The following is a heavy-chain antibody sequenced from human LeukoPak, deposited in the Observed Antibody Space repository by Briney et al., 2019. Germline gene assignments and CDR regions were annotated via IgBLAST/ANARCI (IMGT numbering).Heavy chain of an antibody. CDR3: AKSGPWDYYDSSGYYD. CDR1: GFTFSSYA. CDR2: ISGSGGST. J-gene: IGHJ4*02. V-gene: IGHV3-23*01. D-gene: IGHD3-22*01. Sequence: GGSLRLSCAASGFTFSSYAMSWVRQAPGKGLEWVSAISGSGGSTYYADSVKGRFTISGDNSKNTLYLQMNSLRAEDTAVYYCAKSGPWDYYDSSGYYDWGQGTLVTVSS.